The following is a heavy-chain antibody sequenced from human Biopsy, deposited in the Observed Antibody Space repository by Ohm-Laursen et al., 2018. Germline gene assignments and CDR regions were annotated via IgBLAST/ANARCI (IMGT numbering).Heavy chain of an antibody. J-gene: IGHJ6*02. CDR3: ARATNSTGWPYYYFYGMDV. D-gene: IGHD2/OR15-2a*01. Sequence: TLSLTCTISGGSISSDYWSWIRQTPGKGLEWIGYIYYSGSTNYNPSLKSRVTISVDTSKNQFSLRLNSVTAADTAVYYCARATNSTGWPYYYFYGMDVWGQGTTVTVSS. CDR1: GGSISSDY. V-gene: IGHV4-59*01. CDR2: IYYSGST.